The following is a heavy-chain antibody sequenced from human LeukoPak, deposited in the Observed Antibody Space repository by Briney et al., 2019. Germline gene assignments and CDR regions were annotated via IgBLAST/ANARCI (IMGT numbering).Heavy chain of an antibody. CDR3: ARAAYDSSGYYY. Sequence: ASVKVSCKASGYTFTSYDINWVRQATGQGLEWMGWMNPNSGNTGYAQKFQGRVTMTTDTSTSTAYMELRSLRSDDTAVYYCARAAYDSSGYYYWGQGTLVTVSS. CDR1: GYTFTSYD. D-gene: IGHD3-22*01. J-gene: IGHJ4*02. V-gene: IGHV1-8*01. CDR2: MNPNSGNT.